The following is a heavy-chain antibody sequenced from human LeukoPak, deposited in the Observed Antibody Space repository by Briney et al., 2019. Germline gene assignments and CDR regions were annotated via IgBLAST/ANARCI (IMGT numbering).Heavy chain of an antibody. J-gene: IGHJ4*02. Sequence: SETLSLTCTVSGGSISSYYWSWIRQPAGKGLEWIGRIYTSGSTNYNPSLKSRVTMSVDTSKNQFSLKLSSVTAADTAVYYCARGRYSQKGLPNDYWGQGTLVTVSS. D-gene: IGHD4-11*01. CDR1: GGSISSYY. CDR3: ARGRYSQKGLPNDY. CDR2: IYTSGST. V-gene: IGHV4-4*07.